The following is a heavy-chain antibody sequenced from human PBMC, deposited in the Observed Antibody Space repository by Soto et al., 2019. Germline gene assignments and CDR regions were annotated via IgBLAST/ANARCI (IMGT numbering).Heavy chain of an antibody. CDR2: ITASSGNT. CDR3: ARTYSYGSYWYFDL. CDR1: GFTFSGFG. J-gene: IGHJ2*01. D-gene: IGHD5-18*01. V-gene: IGHV1-18*04. Sequence: QLQLVQSGAEVKNPGASVRVSCKASGFTFSGFGITWVRQAPGQGLEWMGWITASSGNTRYAQDLQGRVTMTTDTSTSTAYMELWRLRSDDTAVYYCARTYSYGSYWYFDLWGRGTLVTVS.